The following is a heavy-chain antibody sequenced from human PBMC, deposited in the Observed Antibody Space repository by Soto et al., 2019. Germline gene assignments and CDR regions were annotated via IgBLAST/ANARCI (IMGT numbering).Heavy chain of an antibody. Sequence: GGSLRLSCSVSGFSFSTYGMHWVRQAPGKGLEWVAVIWHNGNNKYYADSVKGRFTISRDNSKNTLYLQMDSLRAEDTAVYYCARDTSAGVDYWGQGTQVTVS. V-gene: IGHV3-33*01. CDR3: ARDTSAGVDY. D-gene: IGHD2-15*01. CDR2: IWHNGNNK. CDR1: GFSFSTYG. J-gene: IGHJ4*02.